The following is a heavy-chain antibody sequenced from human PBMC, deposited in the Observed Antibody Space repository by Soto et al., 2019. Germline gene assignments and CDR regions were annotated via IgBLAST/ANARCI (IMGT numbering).Heavy chain of an antibody. CDR2: IYYSGST. D-gene: IGHD1-26*01. CDR1: GGSISSSSYY. CDR3: ARPGIYYFDY. V-gene: IGHV4-39*01. J-gene: IGHJ4*02. Sequence: SETLSLTCTVSGGSISSSSYYWGWIRQPPGKGLEWIGSIYYSGSTYYNPSLKSRVTISVDTSKNQFSLKLSSVTAADTAVYYCARPGIYYFDYWGQGTLVTVSS.